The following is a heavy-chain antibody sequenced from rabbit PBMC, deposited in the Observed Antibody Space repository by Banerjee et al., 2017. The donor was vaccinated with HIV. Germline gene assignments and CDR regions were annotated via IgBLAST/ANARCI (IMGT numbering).Heavy chain of an antibody. D-gene: IGHD2-1*01. CDR2: IYTGSGNT. CDR1: GFSFSSRYY. V-gene: IGHV1S40*01. Sequence: QSLEESGGDLVKPGASLTLTCTASGFSFSSRYYMCWVRQAPGKGLEWIGCIYTGSGNTYYANWAKGRFTISKTSSTTVTLQMTSLTAANTATYFCARGDADYADYDYGWGLWGPGTLVTVS. J-gene: IGHJ4*01. CDR3: ARGDADYADYDYGWGL.